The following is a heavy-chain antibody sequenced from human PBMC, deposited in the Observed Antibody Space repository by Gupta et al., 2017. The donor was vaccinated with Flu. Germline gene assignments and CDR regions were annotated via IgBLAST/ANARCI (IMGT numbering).Heavy chain of an antibody. CDR3: ARGGGSRNYYYGMDV. D-gene: IGHD3-16*01. CDR1: GYTFTSHT. Sequence: QVQLVQSGAEVKKPGASVKVSCKASGYTFTSHTIHWVRQAPGQRLEWMGWNNADNGNKKYSQKFEGRVTMTRDTAASTVYMELSSLISEDTAVYYCARGGGSRNYYYGMDVGGQGTTVAVSS. J-gene: IGHJ6*02. V-gene: IGHV1-3*01. CDR2: NNADNGNK.